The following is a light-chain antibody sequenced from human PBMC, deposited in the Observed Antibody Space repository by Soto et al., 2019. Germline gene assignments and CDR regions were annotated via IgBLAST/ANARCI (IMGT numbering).Light chain of an antibody. CDR3: QQASSFPLW. CDR2: GAS. J-gene: IGKJ4*02. V-gene: IGKV1-12*01. CDR1: QGIGSQ. Sequence: DIQMTQSPSSVSASVGDRITITCRSSQGIGSQLAWYQQKPGKPPKLLISGASSLRSGVPSRFSGSGSGTDFTLTISILLPEDSSTYYLQQASSFPLWFGGGTKVEI.